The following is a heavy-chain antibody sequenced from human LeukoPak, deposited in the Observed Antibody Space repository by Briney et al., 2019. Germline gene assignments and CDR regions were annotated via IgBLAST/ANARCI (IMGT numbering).Heavy chain of an antibody. D-gene: IGHD1-26*01. CDR1: GFTLNRYW. CDR2: VNNDGTGT. J-gene: IGHJ4*02. CDR3: AMGGLGGATPDY. V-gene: IGHV3-74*01. Sequence: GGSLRLSCVVSGFTLNRYWIHWVRKAPGKGLVWVSYVNNDGTGTNYADSVKGRFTMSRDNARNTLYLQMNSLRAEDTAVYYCAMGGLGGATPDYWGQGALVTVSS.